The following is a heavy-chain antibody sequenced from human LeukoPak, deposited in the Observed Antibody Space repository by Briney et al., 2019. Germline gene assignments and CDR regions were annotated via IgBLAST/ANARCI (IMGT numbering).Heavy chain of an antibody. CDR2: ISGSGGST. J-gene: IGHJ4*02. V-gene: IGHV3-23*01. Sequence: PGGSLRLSCAASGFTFSSYAMSWVRQAPGKGLEWVSAISGSGGSTYYADSVKGRFTISRDNSKNTLYLQMNSLRAEDTAVYYCAKGPTYYYDSSGYPHAWGQGTLVTGSS. CDR1: GFTFSSYA. CDR3: AKGPTYYYDSSGYPHA. D-gene: IGHD3-22*01.